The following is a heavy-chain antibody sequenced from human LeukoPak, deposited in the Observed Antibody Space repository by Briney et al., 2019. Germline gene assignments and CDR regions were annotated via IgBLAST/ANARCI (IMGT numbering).Heavy chain of an antibody. CDR3: AKDMRVLAGALNAFDI. J-gene: IGHJ3*02. Sequence: GGSLRLSCAASGFTVSSNYMSWVRQAPGKGLEWVAVISYDGSNKYYADSVKGRFTISRDNSKNTLYLQMNSLRAEDTAVYYCAKDMRVLAGALNAFDIWGQGTMVTVSS. CDR1: GFTVSSNY. D-gene: IGHD2-8*02. CDR2: ISYDGSNK. V-gene: IGHV3-30*18.